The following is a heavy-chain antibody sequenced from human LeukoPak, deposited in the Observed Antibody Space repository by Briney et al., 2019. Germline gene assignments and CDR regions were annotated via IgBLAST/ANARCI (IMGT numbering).Heavy chain of an antibody. CDR1: GYTFTGYY. CDR2: INPNSGGT. CDR3: ARAYGDYPFMRHWFDP. V-gene: IGHV1-2*02. Sequence: GASVKVSCKASGYTFTGYYMHWVRQAPGQGLEWMGWINPNSGGTNYARKFQGRVTMTRDTSISTAYMELSRLRSDDTAVYYCARAYGDYPFMRHWFDPWGQGTLVTVSS. J-gene: IGHJ5*02. D-gene: IGHD4-17*01.